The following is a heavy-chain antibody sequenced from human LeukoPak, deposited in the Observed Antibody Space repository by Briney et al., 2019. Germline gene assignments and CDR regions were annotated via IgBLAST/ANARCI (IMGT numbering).Heavy chain of an antibody. Sequence: GGSLRLSCAASGFTFSSYATHWVRQGPGKGLEWVAVISYDGRDKHHADSVKGRFTISRDNSKNTLYLHMNSLRTDDTAVYYCAKDLKNIAAYYFDYWGQGTLVTVS. CDR1: GFTFSSYA. CDR2: ISYDGRDK. D-gene: IGHD6-13*01. CDR3: AKDLKNIAAYYFDY. V-gene: IGHV3-30*18. J-gene: IGHJ4*02.